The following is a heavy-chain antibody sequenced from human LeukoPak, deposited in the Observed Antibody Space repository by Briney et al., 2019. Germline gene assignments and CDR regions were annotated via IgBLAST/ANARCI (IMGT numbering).Heavy chain of an antibody. CDR3: ARYPAAAAAFDP. D-gene: IGHD6-13*01. CDR1: GGSISSGDYY. J-gene: IGHJ5*02. CDR2: IYYSGST. V-gene: IGHV4-30-4*01. Sequence: PSETLSLTCTVSGGSISSGDYYWSWIRQPPGKGLEWIGYIYYSGSTYYNPSLKSRVTISVDTSKNQFSLKLSSVTAADTAVYYCARYPAAAAAFDPWGQGTLVTVSS.